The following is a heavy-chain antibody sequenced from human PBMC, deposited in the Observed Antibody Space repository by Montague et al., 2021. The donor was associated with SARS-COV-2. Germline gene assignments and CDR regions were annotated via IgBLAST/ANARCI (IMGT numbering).Heavy chain of an antibody. D-gene: IGHD5-24*01. CDR3: ARHGEMATIVGWWFFDL. CDR2: NNYRGST. Sequence: SETLSLTCTVSGDSISSSNYYWSWLRQRPGKGLEWNGSNNYRGSTYYNLTIKSRVTISVDTSKNQFSLKLSTATAADTAVYYCARHGEMATIVGWWFFDLWGQGTLVTVSS. J-gene: IGHJ2*01. V-gene: IGHV4-39*01. CDR1: GDSISSSNYY.